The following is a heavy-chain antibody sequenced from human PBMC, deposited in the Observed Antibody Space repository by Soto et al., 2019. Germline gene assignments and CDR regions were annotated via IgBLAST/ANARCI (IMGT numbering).Heavy chain of an antibody. J-gene: IGHJ4*02. Sequence: HPGGSLRLSCAASGFTFSSYAMSWVRQAPGKGLEWVSAISGSGGSTYYADSVKGRFTISGDNSKNTLYLQMNSLRAEDTAVYYCAKGSPYGGTPTDYWGQGTLVTSPQ. CDR1: GFTFSSYA. D-gene: IGHD4-17*01. V-gene: IGHV3-23*01. CDR2: ISGSGGST. CDR3: AKGSPYGGTPTDY.